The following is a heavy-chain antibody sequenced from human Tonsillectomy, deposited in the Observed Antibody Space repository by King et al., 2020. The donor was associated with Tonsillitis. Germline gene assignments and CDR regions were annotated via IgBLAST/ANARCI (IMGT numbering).Heavy chain of an antibody. CDR2: IYHGESTTYNPPT. V-gene: IGHV4-4*02. J-gene: IGHJ4*02. CDR1: SGSINTGTW. D-gene: IGHD3-10*02. CDR3: GLRGSRWKAGMFDG. Sequence: QLQESGPGLVKPSGTLSLTCVVSSGSINTGTWWTWVSHPPGKGLEWIGEIYHGESTTYNPPTNYNSSLKNRVTMSLDKSKNQSSLKLSPGTAADTAVYYCGLRGSRWKAGMFDGGGQGSPVTASA.